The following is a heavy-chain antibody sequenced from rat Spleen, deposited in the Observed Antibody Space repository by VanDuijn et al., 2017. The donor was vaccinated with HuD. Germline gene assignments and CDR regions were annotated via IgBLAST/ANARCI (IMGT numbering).Heavy chain of an antibody. CDR2: ISSDGRRN. D-gene: IGHD1-10*01. J-gene: IGHJ4*01. CDR1: GFTFSTFP. CDR3: ARHDNNYVMDA. Sequence: EVQLVESDGGLVQPGRSLKLSCAASGFTFSTFPMVWVRQAPKKGLEWVATISSDGRRNYYRDSVKGRFTISRDNAKSTLYLQMDSLRSEDTATYYCARHDNNYVMDAWGQGASVTVSS. V-gene: IGHV5-29*01.